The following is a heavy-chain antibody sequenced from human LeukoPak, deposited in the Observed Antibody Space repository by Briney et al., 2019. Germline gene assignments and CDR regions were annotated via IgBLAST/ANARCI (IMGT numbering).Heavy chain of an antibody. Sequence: PSETLSLTCTVSGGSIGSFYWSWIRQPPGKGLEWIGYIYYSGSTSYNPSLKSRVSISFDTSKNQFFLKLSSVTAADTAVYYCAREMDYYDSGGYYLQWFDPWGQGTLVTVSS. D-gene: IGHD3-22*01. V-gene: IGHV4-59*06. CDR2: IYYSGST. CDR1: GGSIGSFY. J-gene: IGHJ5*02. CDR3: AREMDYYDSGGYYLQWFDP.